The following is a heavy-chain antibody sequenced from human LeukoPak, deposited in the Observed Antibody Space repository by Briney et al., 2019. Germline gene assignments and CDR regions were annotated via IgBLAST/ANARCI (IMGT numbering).Heavy chain of an antibody. J-gene: IGHJ5*02. CDR1: GGSFSGYY. V-gene: IGHV4-34*01. CDR3: ARRPYYDILTGYYPGRYNWFDP. CDR2: INHSGST. Sequence: SETLSFTCAVYGGSFSGYYWSWIRQPPGKGLEWIGEINHSGSTNYNPSLKSRVTISVDTSKNQFSLKLSSVTAADTAVYYCARRPYYDILTGYYPGRYNWFDPWGQGTLVTVSS. D-gene: IGHD3-9*01.